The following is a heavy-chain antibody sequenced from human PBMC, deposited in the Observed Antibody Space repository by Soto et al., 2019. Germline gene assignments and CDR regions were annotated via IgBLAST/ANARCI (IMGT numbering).Heavy chain of an antibody. D-gene: IGHD3-10*01. J-gene: IGHJ4*02. CDR3: GHRHVLRGVIDY. Sequence: QITLKESGPTLVKPTETLTLTCTFSGFSLSTSGMGVEWIRQPPGKALEWLAVIYWDDDKRYSPSLKSRLSITKDTSKNQVVLTMTDMDPVDTATYYCGHRHVLRGVIDYWGQGTPVTVSS. V-gene: IGHV2-5*02. CDR2: IYWDDDK. CDR1: GFSLSTSGMG.